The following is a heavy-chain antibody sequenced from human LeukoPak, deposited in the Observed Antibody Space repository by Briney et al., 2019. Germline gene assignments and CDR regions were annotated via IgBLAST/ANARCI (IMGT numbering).Heavy chain of an antibody. CDR3: AKVFEVRGARRPKDY. Sequence: GGSLRLSCAASGFTFSSYGMHWVRQAPGKGLEWVAVISYDGTNKYYADSVKGRFTISRDNSENTLYLQMNSLRAEDTAVFYCAKVFEVRGARRPKDYWGQGTLVIVSS. D-gene: IGHD3-10*01. J-gene: IGHJ4*02. CDR1: GFTFSSYG. V-gene: IGHV3-30*18. CDR2: ISYDGTNK.